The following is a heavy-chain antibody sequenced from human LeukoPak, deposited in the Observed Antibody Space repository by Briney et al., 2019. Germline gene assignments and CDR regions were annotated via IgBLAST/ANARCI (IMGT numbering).Heavy chain of an antibody. V-gene: IGHV4-34*01. CDR2: INHSGST. CDR3: ARGTSSSFDY. J-gene: IGHJ4*02. D-gene: IGHD6-19*01. CDR1: GGSFSGYY. Sequence: SETLSLTCAVYGGSFSGYYWSWIRQPPGKGLEWIGEINHSGSTNYNPSLKSRVTISVDRSKNQFSLKLSSVTAADTAVYYCARGTSSSFDYWGQGTLVTVSS.